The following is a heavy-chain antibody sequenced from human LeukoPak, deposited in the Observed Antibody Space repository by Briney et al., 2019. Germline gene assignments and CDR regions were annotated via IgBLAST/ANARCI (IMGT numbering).Heavy chain of an antibody. CDR1: GYTFTSYA. V-gene: IGHV7-4-1*02. Sequence: ASVTVSCKASGYTFTSYAMNWVRQAPGQGLEWMGWINTNTGNPTYAQGFTGRFVFSLDTSVSTAYLQISSLKAEDTAVYYCARVAVPGQYCSSTSCYPNWFDPWGQGTLVTVSS. CDR3: ARVAVPGQYCSSTSCYPNWFDP. D-gene: IGHD2-2*01. J-gene: IGHJ5*02. CDR2: INTNTGNP.